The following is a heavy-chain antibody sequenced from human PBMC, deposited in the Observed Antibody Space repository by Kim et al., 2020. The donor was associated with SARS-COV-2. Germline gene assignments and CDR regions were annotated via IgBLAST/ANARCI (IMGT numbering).Heavy chain of an antibody. CDR2: IYHSGST. D-gene: IGHD1-26*01. Sequence: SETLSLTCAVSGGSISSSNWWRWVRQPPGKGLEWIGEIYHSGSTNYNPSLKSRVTISVDKSKNQFSLKLSSVTAADTAVYYCARSLRAKVGASYFDYWGQGTLVTVSP. CDR3: ARSLRAKVGASYFDY. V-gene: IGHV4-4*02. CDR1: GGSISSSNW. J-gene: IGHJ4*02.